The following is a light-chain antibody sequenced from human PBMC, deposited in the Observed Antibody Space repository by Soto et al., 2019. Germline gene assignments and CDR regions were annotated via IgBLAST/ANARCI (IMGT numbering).Light chain of an antibody. J-gene: IGKJ3*01. CDR2: GAS. CDR3: QQYNNWPPRAT. V-gene: IGKV3-15*01. CDR1: QSVSSN. Sequence: EIVMTQSPAALSVSPGERATLSCRASQSVSSNSAWYQQKPGQAPRLLIYGASTRATGIPARFSGSGSGTEFTLTISSLQSEDFAVYYCQQYNNWPPRATFGPGTKVDI.